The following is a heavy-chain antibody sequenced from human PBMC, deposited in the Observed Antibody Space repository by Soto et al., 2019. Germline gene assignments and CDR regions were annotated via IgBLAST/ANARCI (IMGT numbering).Heavy chain of an antibody. CDR2: ISSSSITM. V-gene: IGHV3-48*02. CDR3: ARDRSSGYYGVSDY. D-gene: IGHD3-22*01. CDR1: GFTFSSYS. J-gene: IGHJ4*02. Sequence: PGGSLRLSCAASGFTFSSYSMNWVRQAPGKGLEWVSYISSSSITMYYAESVKGRFTISRDNAKNSLYLQMNSLREDDKTIYFCARDRSSGYYGVSDYWGQGTLVTVSS.